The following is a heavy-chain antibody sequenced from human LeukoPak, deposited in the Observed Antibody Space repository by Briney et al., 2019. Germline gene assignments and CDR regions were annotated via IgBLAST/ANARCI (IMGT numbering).Heavy chain of an antibody. V-gene: IGHV3-30-3*01. CDR3: ARENRGSSPPWLWYYYYYGMDV. CDR1: GFTFSSYA. Sequence: GRSLRLSCAASGFTFSSYAMHWVRQAPGKGLEWVAVISYDGSNKYYADSVKGRFTISRDNSKNTLYLQMNSLRAEDTAVYYCARENRGSSPPWLWYYYYYGMDVWAKGPRSPSP. CDR2: ISYDGSNK. D-gene: IGHD6-6*01. J-gene: IGHJ6*02.